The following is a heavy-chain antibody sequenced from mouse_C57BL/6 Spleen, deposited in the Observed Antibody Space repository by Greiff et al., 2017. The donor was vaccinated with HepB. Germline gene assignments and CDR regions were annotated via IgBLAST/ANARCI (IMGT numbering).Heavy chain of an antibody. Sequence: VKLMESGPELVKPGASVKISCKASGYAFSSSWMNWVKQRPGKGLEWIGRIYPGDGDTNYNGKFKGKATLTADKSSSTAYMQLSSLTSEDSAVYFCARGGTSEAMDYWGQGTSVTVSS. D-gene: IGHD3-1*01. J-gene: IGHJ4*01. CDR3: ARGGTSEAMDY. CDR1: GYAFSSSW. V-gene: IGHV1-82*01. CDR2: IYPGDGDT.